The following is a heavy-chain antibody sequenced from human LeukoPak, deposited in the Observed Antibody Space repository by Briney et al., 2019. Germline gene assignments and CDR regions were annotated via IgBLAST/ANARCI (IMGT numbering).Heavy chain of an antibody. CDR1: GGSISSYY. D-gene: IGHD6-19*01. J-gene: IGHJ4*02. V-gene: IGHV4-59*01. CDR2: IYYSGST. Sequence: SETLSLTCTVSGGSISSYYWSWIRQPPGKGLEWIGDIYYSGSTNYNPSLKSRVTISVDTSKNQFSLKLSSVTAADTAVYYCARGRYSSGWYRAYYFDYWGQGTLVTVSS. CDR3: ARGRYSSGWYRAYYFDY.